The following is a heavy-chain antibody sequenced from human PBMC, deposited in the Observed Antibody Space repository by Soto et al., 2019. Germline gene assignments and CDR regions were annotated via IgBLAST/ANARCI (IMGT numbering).Heavy chain of an antibody. CDR3: ARALSVAQYYYYMDV. D-gene: IGHD6-19*01. J-gene: IGHJ6*03. CDR1: GYTFTTYG. Sequence: QVPLVQSGPEVKKPGASVKVSCKTSGYTFTTYGISWVRQAPGQGLEWMGWISPYNGDTHYAQKFQGRVTMTTDTSTTTAYMELRTLRSDDRAIYFCARALSVAQYYYYMDVWGKGTTVAVSS. V-gene: IGHV1-18*01. CDR2: ISPYNGDT.